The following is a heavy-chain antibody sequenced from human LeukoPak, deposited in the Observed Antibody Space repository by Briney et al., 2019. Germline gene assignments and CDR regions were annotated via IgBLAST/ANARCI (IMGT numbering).Heavy chain of an antibody. CDR2: ISGSGSYT. V-gene: IGHV3-23*01. J-gene: IGHJ4*02. Sequence: PGGSLRLSCAASGFTVSDYSMSWVRQAPGKGLEWVSAISGSGSYTNYVDSVKGRFTISKDNSKNTLYMRMSSLRAEDTAVYYCAKRRYDSSGHFDSWGQGTLVIVSS. CDR1: GFTVSDYS. CDR3: AKRRYDSSGHFDS. D-gene: IGHD3-22*01.